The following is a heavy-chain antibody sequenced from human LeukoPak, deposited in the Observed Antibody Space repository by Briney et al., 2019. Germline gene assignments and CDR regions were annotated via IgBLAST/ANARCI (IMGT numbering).Heavy chain of an antibody. CDR3: ARCTTTGRALDF. J-gene: IGHJ4*02. D-gene: IGHD1-1*01. V-gene: IGHV3-9*01. CDR2: ISWNSGMM. Sequence: GGSLRLSCAASGFTFDDYAMHWVRHVPGKGLEWVSGISWNSGMMGYADSVEGRFSISRDNAKNSLYLQMNSLRTEDTAFYYCARCTTTGRALDFWGQGTLVTVSS. CDR1: GFTFDDYA.